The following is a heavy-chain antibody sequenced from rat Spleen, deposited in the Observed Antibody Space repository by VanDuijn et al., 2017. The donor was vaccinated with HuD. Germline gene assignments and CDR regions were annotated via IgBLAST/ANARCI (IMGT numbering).Heavy chain of an antibody. J-gene: IGHJ3*01. CDR3: ARPRHNSGYAWFAY. CDR2: ISTGGGNT. Sequence: EVQLVESGGGLVQPGRSMKLSCAASGFTFSNYYMAWVRQAPTKGLEWVASISTGGGNTYYRDSVKGRFIISRDNAKSTLYLQMDSLRSEDTATYYCARPRHNSGYAWFAYWGQGTLVTVSS. CDR1: GFTFSNYY. V-gene: IGHV5-25*01. D-gene: IGHD4-3*01.